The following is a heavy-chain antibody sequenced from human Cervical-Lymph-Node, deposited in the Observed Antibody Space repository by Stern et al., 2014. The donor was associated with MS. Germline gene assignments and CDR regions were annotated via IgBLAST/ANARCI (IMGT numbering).Heavy chain of an antibody. CDR2: FNPSGGGT. D-gene: IGHD5-12*01. Sequence: QVQLVQSGAEVRKPGASVRASCKASGYTFTSYYMLWVRQAPGQGLEWMGIFNPSGGGTSYAQKFQGRVTMTRDTSTSTVYMELSSLRSEDTAVYYCARGGWADYWGQGTLVTVSS. J-gene: IGHJ4*02. CDR3: ARGGWADY. V-gene: IGHV1-46*01. CDR1: GYTFTSYY.